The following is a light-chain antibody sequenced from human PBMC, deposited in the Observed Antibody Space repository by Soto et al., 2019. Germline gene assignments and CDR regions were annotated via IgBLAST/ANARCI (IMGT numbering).Light chain of an antibody. CDR2: EVS. Sequence: QSALTQPASVSGSPGQSITISCTGTSSDVGGYNYVSWYQQHPGKAPKLIIYEVSNRPSGVSNRFSDSKSGNTASLTISGLPAEEEDDYYCNSYTSKSKGVFGTGTKLTVL. V-gene: IGLV2-14*01. CDR3: NSYTSKSKGV. CDR1: SSDVGGYNY. J-gene: IGLJ1*01.